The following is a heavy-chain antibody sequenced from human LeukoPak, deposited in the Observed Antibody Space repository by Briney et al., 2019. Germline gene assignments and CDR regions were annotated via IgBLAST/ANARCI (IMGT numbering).Heavy chain of an antibody. CDR3: ARVRELLWFGESPFDY. CDR2: SNAGNGNT. Sequence: ASVKVSCKASGYTFTSYAMHWVRQAPGQRLEWMGWSNAGNGNTKYSQEFQGRVTITRDTSASTAYMELSSLRSEDTAVYYCARVRELLWFGESPFDYWGQGTLVTVSS. CDR1: GYTFTSYA. D-gene: IGHD3-10*01. J-gene: IGHJ4*02. V-gene: IGHV1-3*01.